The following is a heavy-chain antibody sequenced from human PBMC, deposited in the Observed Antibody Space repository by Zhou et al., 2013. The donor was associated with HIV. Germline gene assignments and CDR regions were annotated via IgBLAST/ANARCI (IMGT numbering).Heavy chain of an antibody. V-gene: IGHV1-69*05. J-gene: IGHJ6*03. CDR2: IIPIFGTA. Sequence: QVQLVQSGAEVKKPGSSVKVSCKASGGTFSSYAISWVRQAPGQGLEWMGGIIPIFGTANYAQKFQGRVTITTDESTSTAYMELSSLRSEDTAVYYCASGGSITGTTHYYYMDVWGKGTTVTVSS. CDR3: ASGGSITGTTHYYYMDV. D-gene: IGHD1-7*01. CDR1: GGTFSSYA.